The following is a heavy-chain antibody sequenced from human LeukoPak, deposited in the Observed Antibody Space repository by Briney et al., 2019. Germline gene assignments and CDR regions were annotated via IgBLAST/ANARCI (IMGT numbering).Heavy chain of an antibody. V-gene: IGHV4-59*01. Sequence: ASETLSLTCAVSGGSISNYYWSWIRQSPGKGLEWIGYFHHSGSSTYNPSLKSRVTVSLDTSKNQVSLKLSSVTAADTAVYFCATAFNFGLDVWGQGTTVTVSS. J-gene: IGHJ6*02. CDR1: GGSISNYY. CDR2: FHHSGSS. CDR3: ATAFNFGLDV.